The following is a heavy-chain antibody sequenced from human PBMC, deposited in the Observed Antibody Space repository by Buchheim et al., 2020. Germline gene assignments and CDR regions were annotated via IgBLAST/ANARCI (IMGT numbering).Heavy chain of an antibody. V-gene: IGHV3-30*18. Sequence: QVQLVESGGGVVQPGRSLRLSCAASGFTFSSYGMHWVRQAPGRGLEWVAVISYDGSNKYYADSVKGRFTISRDNSKNTLYLQMISLRAEDTAVYYCAKQEREWCMLFWGQGTL. CDR1: GFTFSSYG. CDR2: ISYDGSNK. D-gene: IGHD2-8*01. J-gene: IGHJ4*02. CDR3: AKQEREWCMLF.